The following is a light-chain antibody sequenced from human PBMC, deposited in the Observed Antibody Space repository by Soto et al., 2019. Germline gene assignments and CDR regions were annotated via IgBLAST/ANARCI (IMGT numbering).Light chain of an antibody. J-gene: IGKJ1*01. CDR1: QSIDRW. CDR3: QQSYSSPRT. CDR2: AAS. V-gene: IGKV1-39*01. Sequence: DIQMTQSPSTLPASVGDRVTITCRASQSIDRWLAWYQQTPGKAPKLLIYAASSLQSGVPSRFSGSGSGTDFTLTISRLQPEDFATYYCQQSYSSPRTFGQGTKVDI.